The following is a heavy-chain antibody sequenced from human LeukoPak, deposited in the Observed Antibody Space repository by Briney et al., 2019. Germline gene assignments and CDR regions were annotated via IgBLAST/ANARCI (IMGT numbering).Heavy chain of an antibody. CDR3: AKVSDPYYYDSSGYYWKSFDY. J-gene: IGHJ4*02. Sequence: GGSLRLSCAASGFTFDDYAMHWVRQAPGKGLEWVSGISWNSGSIGYADSVKGRFTISRDNAKNSLYLQMNSLRAEDTALYYCAKVSDPYYYDSSGYYWKSFDYWGQGTLVTVSS. CDR2: ISWNSGSI. CDR1: GFTFDDYA. D-gene: IGHD3-22*01. V-gene: IGHV3-9*01.